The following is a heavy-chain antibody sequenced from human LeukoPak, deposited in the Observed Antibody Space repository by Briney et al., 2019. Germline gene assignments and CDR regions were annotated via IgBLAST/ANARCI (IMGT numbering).Heavy chain of an antibody. V-gene: IGHV3-30-3*01. CDR2: ISYDGSNK. Sequence: GGSLRLSCAASGFTFSSCAMHWVRQAPGKGLEWVAVISYDGSNKYYADSVKGRFTISRDNSKNTLYLQMNSLRAEDTAVYYCARDLSVEWLRSDYYYGMDVWGQGTTVTVSS. CDR1: GFTFSSCA. D-gene: IGHD5-12*01. CDR3: ARDLSVEWLRSDYYYGMDV. J-gene: IGHJ6*02.